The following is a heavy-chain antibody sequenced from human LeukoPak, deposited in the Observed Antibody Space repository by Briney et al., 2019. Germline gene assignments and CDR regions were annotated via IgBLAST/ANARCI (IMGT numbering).Heavy chain of an antibody. Sequence: SETLSLTCTVSGGSISSYYWSWIRQPPGKGLEWIGYIYYSGSTNYNPSLKSRVTISVDTSKNQFSLKLSSVTAADTAVCYCARLPPYSSSWYFDYWGQGTLVTVSS. CDR1: GGSISSYY. J-gene: IGHJ4*02. CDR2: IYYSGST. V-gene: IGHV4-59*12. D-gene: IGHD6-13*01. CDR3: ARLPPYSSSWYFDY.